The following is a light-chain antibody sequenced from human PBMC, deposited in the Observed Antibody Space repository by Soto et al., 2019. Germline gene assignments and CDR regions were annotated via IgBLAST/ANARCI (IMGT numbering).Light chain of an antibody. CDR3: QPYKQSLWT. CDR1: QSVSASQ. CDR2: GVY. V-gene: IGKV3-20*01. Sequence: ESVLTQSPGTLSLSPGTRATLSCRTSQSVSASQLAWYQQKPGRAPRLLIYGVYNRATSIPDRFSGSGSGTDVTLTINGLSLKDTAMYYCQPYKQSLWTFGQGTKVEIK. J-gene: IGKJ1*01.